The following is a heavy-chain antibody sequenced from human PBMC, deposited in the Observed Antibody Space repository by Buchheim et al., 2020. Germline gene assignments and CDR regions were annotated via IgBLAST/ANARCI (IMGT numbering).Heavy chain of an antibody. V-gene: IGHV4-34*01. Sequence: QVQLQQWGAGLLKPSETLSLTCAVYGGSFSGYYWSWIRQPPGKGLEWIGEINHSGSTNYNPSLKSRVTISVDTSKNQFFLKLSSVTAADTAVYYCARGPRRYSNYGYWGQGTL. CDR1: GGSFSGYY. CDR2: INHSGST. D-gene: IGHD4-11*01. CDR3: ARGPRRYSNYGY. J-gene: IGHJ4*02.